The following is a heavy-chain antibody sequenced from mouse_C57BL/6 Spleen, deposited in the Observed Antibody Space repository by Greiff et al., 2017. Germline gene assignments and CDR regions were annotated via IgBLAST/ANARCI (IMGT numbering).Heavy chain of an antibody. V-gene: IGHV1-15*01. CDR2: IDPETGGT. J-gene: IGHJ3*01. CDR3: TREAEGSAWFAY. Sequence: QVQLQQSGAELVRPGASVTLSCKASGYTFTDYEMHWVKQTPVHGLEWIGAIDPETGGTAYNQKFKGKAILTADKSSSTAYMELRSLTSEDSAVYYCTREAEGSAWFAYWGQGTLVTVSA. CDR1: GYTFTDYE. D-gene: IGHD3-2*02.